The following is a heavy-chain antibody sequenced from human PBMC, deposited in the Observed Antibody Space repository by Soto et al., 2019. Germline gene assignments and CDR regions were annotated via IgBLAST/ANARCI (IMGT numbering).Heavy chain of an antibody. D-gene: IGHD6-19*01. CDR3: ARVLKSSGWDNDVFDI. CDR2: ISTTSTTI. CDR1: GFTFNSYT. J-gene: IGHJ3*02. V-gene: IGHV3-48*04. Sequence: GGSLRLSCAASGFTFNSYTMHLVRQAPGKGLQWLSYISTTSTTIYYADSVKGRFTISRDNAKNTLYLQMNTLRAEDTAVYYCARVLKSSGWDNDVFDIWGQGTMVTVSS.